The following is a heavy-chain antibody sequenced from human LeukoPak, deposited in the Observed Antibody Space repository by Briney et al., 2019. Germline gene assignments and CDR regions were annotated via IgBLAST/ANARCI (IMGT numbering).Heavy chain of an antibody. D-gene: IGHD3-3*01. V-gene: IGHV3-53*01. CDR2: IYTGGSA. J-gene: IGHJ4*02. CDR1: GFTVSTIH. CDR3: VSGTIFGVTITDC. Sequence: GGSLRLSCAASGFTVSTIHVSWVRQAPGKGLEWVSIIYTGGSAQYAEPVKGRFTISRDSSRNTVYVQMNSLRAEDTAVYYCVSGTIFGVTITDCWGQGTLVTVSS.